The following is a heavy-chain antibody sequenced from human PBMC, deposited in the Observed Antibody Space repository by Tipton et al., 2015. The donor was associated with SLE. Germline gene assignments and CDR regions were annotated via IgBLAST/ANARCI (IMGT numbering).Heavy chain of an antibody. CDR1: GYSFTSYW. J-gene: IGHJ4*02. CDR2: IYPGDSDT. CDR3: SRPGYSSSWTVYYFDY. V-gene: IGHV5-51*03. D-gene: IGHD6-13*01. Sequence: VQLVQSGAEVKKPGESLKISCKGSGYSFTSYWIGWVRQMPGKGLEWMGIIYPGDSDTRYSPSLQGQVTISADKSISTAYLQWSSLKASDPAMYYCSRPGYSSSWTVYYFDYWGQGTLVTVSS.